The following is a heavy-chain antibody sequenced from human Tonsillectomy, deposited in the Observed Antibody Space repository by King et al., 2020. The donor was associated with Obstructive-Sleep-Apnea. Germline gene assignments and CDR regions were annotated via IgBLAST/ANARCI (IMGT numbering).Heavy chain of an antibody. D-gene: IGHD1-1*01. CDR1: GFIFSRHW. V-gene: IGHV3-7*01. CDR2: IKADGSEK. CDR3: ARDVSTGAFDY. Sequence: VQLVESGGGLVQPGGSLRLSCEDSGFIFSRHWMSWVRQAPGKGLEWVANIKADGSEKYYVDSVKGRFTISRDNAKNSLYLEMNSLRGEDTAVYYCARDVSTGAFDYWGKGALVSVSS. J-gene: IGHJ4*02.